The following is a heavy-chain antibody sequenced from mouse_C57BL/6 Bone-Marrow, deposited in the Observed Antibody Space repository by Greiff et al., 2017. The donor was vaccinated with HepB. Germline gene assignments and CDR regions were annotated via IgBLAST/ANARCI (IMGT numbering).Heavy chain of an antibody. Sequence: EVMLVESGGGLVKPGGSLKLSCAASGFTFSSYAMSWVRQTPEKRLEWVATISDGGSYTYYPDNVKGRFTISRDNAKNNLYLQMSHLKSEDTAMYYCAILPRFAYWGQGTLVTVSA. CDR2: ISDGGSYT. V-gene: IGHV5-4*03. J-gene: IGHJ3*01. CDR1: GFTFSSYA. CDR3: AILPRFAY.